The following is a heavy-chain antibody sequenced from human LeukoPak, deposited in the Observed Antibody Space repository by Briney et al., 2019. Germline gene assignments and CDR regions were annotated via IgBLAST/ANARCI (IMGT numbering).Heavy chain of an antibody. CDR3: ARGGGNSLYYFDY. D-gene: IGHD4-23*01. CDR2: INHSGST. V-gene: IGHV4-34*01. J-gene: IGHJ4*02. Sequence: NPSETLSLTCAVYGGSFSGYYWSWIRQPPGKGLEWIGEINHSGSTNYNPSLKSRVTISVDTSKNQFSLKLSSVTAAGTAVYYCARGGGNSLYYFDYWGQGTLVTVSS. CDR1: GGSFSGYY.